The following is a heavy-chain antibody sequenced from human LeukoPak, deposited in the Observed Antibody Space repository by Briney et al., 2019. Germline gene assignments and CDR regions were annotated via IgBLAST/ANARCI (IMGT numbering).Heavy chain of an antibody. CDR1: GYTFTGYF. CDR2: INPNSGVT. CDR3: ARDRDWNLDY. V-gene: IGHV1-2*02. J-gene: IGHJ4*02. D-gene: IGHD1-1*01. Sequence: ASVKVSCKASGYTFTGYFIHWVRQAPGQGLEWMGWINPNSGVTKYAQKFQGRVTMTKDTSISTAYMELSRLRSDDTAVYYCARDRDWNLDYWGQGTLVIVSS.